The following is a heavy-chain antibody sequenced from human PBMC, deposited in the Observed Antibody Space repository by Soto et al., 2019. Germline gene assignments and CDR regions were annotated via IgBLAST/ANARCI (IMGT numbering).Heavy chain of an antibody. CDR2: ISGSGGST. D-gene: IGHD6-6*01. J-gene: IGHJ4*02. CDR1: GFTFSSYA. V-gene: IGHV3-23*01. CDR3: AKGGVSTAARGDC. Sequence: EVQLLESGGGLAQPGVSLRLSCAASGFTFSSYAMSWVRQAPGKGLEWVSGISGSGGSTYYADSVKGRFTISRDNSKNTLYLQMNSLRVEDTAVYYCAKGGVSTAARGDCWGQGTQVTVSS.